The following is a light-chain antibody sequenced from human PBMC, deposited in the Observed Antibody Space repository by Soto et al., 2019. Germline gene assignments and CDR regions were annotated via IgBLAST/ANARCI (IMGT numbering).Light chain of an antibody. CDR2: AAS. V-gene: IGKV1-39*01. CDR3: QQSYSTPRT. Sequence: DIQITQSPSSLSASVGDRVTITCRASQRVSTYLNWYQQKPEKAPKLLIYAASSLQSGVPSRFSGSGSGTDFTLTISSMQPEDFANYYCQQSYSTPRTFGQRTKVDIK. CDR1: QRVSTY. J-gene: IGKJ2*01.